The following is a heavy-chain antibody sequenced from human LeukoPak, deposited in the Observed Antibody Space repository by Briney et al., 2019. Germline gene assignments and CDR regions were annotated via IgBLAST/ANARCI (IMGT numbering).Heavy chain of an antibody. D-gene: IGHD1-26*01. Sequence: PGGSLRLSCAASGFTFSSYWMHWVRQAPGKGLVWVSRINSDGSSTSYADSVKGRFTISRDNAKNTLYLQMNSLRAEDAAVYYCARVGGSYVPSCLDVWGKGTTVTISS. CDR2: INSDGSST. V-gene: IGHV3-74*01. J-gene: IGHJ6*04. CDR3: ARVGGSYVPSCLDV. CDR1: GFTFSSYW.